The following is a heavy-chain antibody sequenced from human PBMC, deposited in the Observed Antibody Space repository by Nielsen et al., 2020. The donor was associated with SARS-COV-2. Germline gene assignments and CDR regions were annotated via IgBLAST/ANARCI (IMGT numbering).Heavy chain of an antibody. CDR2: ISSSGNTV. J-gene: IGHJ4*02. Sequence: GESLKISCAASGFTFSRYSMNWVRQAPGKGLEWVSYISSSGNTVYYGDSVRGRFTISRDISTNSLYLQMNSLRVEDTAVYYCARTYCSRTSCHNADWGQGILVTVSS. V-gene: IGHV3-48*04. D-gene: IGHD2-2*01. CDR3: ARTYCSRTSCHNAD. CDR1: GFTFSRYS.